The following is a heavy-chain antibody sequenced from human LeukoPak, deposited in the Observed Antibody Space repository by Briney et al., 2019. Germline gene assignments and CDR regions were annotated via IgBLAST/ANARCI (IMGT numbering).Heavy chain of an antibody. V-gene: IGHV4-61*02. CDR3: ARVEATATAYFDY. CDR1: GGSVSSGNYY. CDR2: IYPSGNT. D-gene: IGHD5-18*01. J-gene: IGHJ4*02. Sequence: PSQTLSLTCTVSGGSVSSGNYYWRWIRQPAGEGLEWIGRIYPSGNTNYNPSLKSRVTISRDTSKNRISLEVTSVTAADTAVYYCARVEATATAYFDYWGQGTLVTVSS.